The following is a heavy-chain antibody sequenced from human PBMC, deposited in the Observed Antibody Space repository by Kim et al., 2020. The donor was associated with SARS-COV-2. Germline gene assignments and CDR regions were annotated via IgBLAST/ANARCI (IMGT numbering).Heavy chain of an antibody. Sequence: SVKVSCKASGGTFSSYAISWVRQAPGQGLEWMGGITPIFGTANYAQKFQGCVTITADKPTSTAYMELSSLRSEDTAVYYCARDVGYCTSTSCYGGYGMDVWGQGTTVTVSS. D-gene: IGHD2-2*01. CDR3: ARDVGYCTSTSCYGGYGMDV. CDR2: ITPIFGTA. CDR1: GGTFSSYA. V-gene: IGHV1-69*06. J-gene: IGHJ6*02.